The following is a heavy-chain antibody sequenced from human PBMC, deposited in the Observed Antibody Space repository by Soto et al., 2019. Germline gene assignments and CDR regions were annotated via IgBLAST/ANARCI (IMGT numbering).Heavy chain of an antibody. V-gene: IGHV1-8*01. CDR2: MNPNSGSA. CDR3: ATSIAARPGY. J-gene: IGHJ4*02. D-gene: IGHD6-6*01. CDR1: GYTFISFN. Sequence: ALVKFSCKASGYTFISFNINWVRQATGQGLECMVWMNPNSGSAGYXXKFQGRVXXTGNGSRSIGXMELSXGRSEDTAVYYCATSIAARPGYWCQGTLVTVSS.